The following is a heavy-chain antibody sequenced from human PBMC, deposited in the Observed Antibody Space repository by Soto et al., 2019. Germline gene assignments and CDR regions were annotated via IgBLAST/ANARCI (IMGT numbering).Heavy chain of an antibody. CDR3: ARGFRITMVRGVITV. D-gene: IGHD3-10*01. CDR2: INHSGST. Sequence: PSETLSLTCAVYGGSFSGYYWSWIRQPPGKGLEWIGEINHSGSTNYNPSLKSRVTISVDTSKNQFSLKLSSVTAADTAVYYCARGFRITMVRGVITVWGQGTLVTVSS. J-gene: IGHJ4*02. V-gene: IGHV4-34*01. CDR1: GGSFSGYY.